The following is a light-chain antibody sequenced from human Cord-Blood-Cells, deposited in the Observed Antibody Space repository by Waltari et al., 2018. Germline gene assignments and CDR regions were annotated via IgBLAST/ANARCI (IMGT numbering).Light chain of an antibody. CDR3: QAWDSSTAV. CDR2: QDS. J-gene: IGLJ3*02. Sequence: SYELKQPPSVSVSPGQPASITCSGAKLGDKYACWYQQTPGQSPVLVIYQDSKRPSGIPDRFSGSTSGNTATLTISGTHAMDEADYYCQAWDSSTAVFGGGTKLTVL. CDR1: KLGDKY. V-gene: IGLV3-1*01.